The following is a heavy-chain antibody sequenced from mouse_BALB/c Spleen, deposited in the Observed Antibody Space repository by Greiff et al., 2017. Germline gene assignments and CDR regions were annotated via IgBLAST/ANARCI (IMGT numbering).Heavy chain of an antibody. CDR3: ARPLTTGSGWFAY. V-gene: IGHV5-17*02. D-gene: IGHD2-14*01. CDR1: GFTFSSFG. J-gene: IGHJ3*01. CDR2: ISSGSSTI. Sequence: EVKLVESGGGLVQPGGSRKLSCAASGFTFSSFGMHWVRQAPEKGLEWVAHISSGSSTIYYADTVKGRFTISRDNPKNTLFLQMTSLRSEDTAMYYCARPLTTGSGWFAYWGQGTLVTVSA.